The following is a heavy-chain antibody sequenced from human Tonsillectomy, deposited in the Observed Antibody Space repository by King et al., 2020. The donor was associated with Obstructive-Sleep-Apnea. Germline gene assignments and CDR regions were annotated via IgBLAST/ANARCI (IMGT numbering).Heavy chain of an antibody. CDR1: GGSISPYF. Sequence: VQLQESGPGLVKPSETLSLTCTVSGGSISPYFWSWIRQPAGKRLDWIVHTHTSGTTKYNPSLKSRVTMSVDTSKNQFSLKLSSLTAADTAVYYCARQLWFGELSTTHRYFDLWGRGTLVTVSS. J-gene: IGHJ2*01. V-gene: IGHV4-4*07. CDR2: THTSGTT. D-gene: IGHD3-10*01. CDR3: ARQLWFGELSTTHRYFDL.